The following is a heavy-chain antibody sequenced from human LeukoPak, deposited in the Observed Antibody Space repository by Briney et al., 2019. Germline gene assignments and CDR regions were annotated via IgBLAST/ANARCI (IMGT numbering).Heavy chain of an antibody. CDR3: ASSRIDILTGFDY. D-gene: IGHD3-9*01. J-gene: IGHJ4*02. CDR2: IYTSGST. V-gene: IGHV4-61*02. CDR1: GGSISSGSYY. Sequence: PSETLSLTCTVSGGSISSGSYYWSWIRQPAGKGLEWIGRIYTSGSTNYNPSLKSRVTISVDTSKNQFSLKLSSVTAADTAVYYCASSRIDILTGFDYWGQGTLVTVSS.